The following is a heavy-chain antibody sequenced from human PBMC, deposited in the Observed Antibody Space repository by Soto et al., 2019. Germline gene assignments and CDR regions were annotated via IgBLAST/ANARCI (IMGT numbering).Heavy chain of an antibody. D-gene: IGHD4-4*01. CDR1: GFTFSNAW. Sequence: EVQLVESGGGLVKPGGSLRLSCAASGFTFSNAWMNWVRQAPGKGLEWVGRIKSKTDGGTTDYAAPVKGRFTISRDDSNNTLYLQMNSLKTEDTAVYYCTTAVSFRYRNLYYYGMDVWGQGTTVTVSS. V-gene: IGHV3-15*07. CDR2: IKSKTDGGTT. CDR3: TTAVSFRYRNLYYYGMDV. J-gene: IGHJ6*02.